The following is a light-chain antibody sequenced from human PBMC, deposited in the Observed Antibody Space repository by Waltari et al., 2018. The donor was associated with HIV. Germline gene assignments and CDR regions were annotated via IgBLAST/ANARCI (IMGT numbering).Light chain of an antibody. CDR1: SSDVGGYNY. CDR3: CSYAGSHTPWV. J-gene: IGLJ3*02. Sequence: QSALTQPRSVTGSPGQSVTISCTGTSSDVGGYNYVSWYQQHPGKAPKLIIYDVSKRPSGVPARCSGSKAGNTASLTISGLQAEDEVHYYCCSYAGSHTPWVFGGGTKVTVL. V-gene: IGLV2-11*01. CDR2: DVS.